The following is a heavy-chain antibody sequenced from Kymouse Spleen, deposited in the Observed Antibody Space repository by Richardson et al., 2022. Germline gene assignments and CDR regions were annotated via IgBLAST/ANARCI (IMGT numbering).Heavy chain of an antibody. D-gene: IGHD3-10*01. V-gene: IGHV4-34*01. Sequence: QVQLQQWGAGLLKPSETLSLTCAVYGGSFSGYYWSWIRQPPGKGLEWIGEINHSGSTNYNPSLKSRVTISVDTSKNQFSLKLSSVTAADTAVYYCARITMVRGVFDYWGQGTLVTVSS. CDR3: ARITMVRGVFDY. J-gene: IGHJ4*02. CDR1: GGSFSGYY. CDR2: INHSGST.